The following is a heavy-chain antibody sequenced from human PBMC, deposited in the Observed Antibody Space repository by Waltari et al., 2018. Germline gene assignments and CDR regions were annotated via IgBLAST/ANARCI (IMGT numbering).Heavy chain of an antibody. CDR3: AKPTYSSSAPLDY. Sequence: QVQLVESGGGVGQPGGSLRLSCAASGFTFSSYGMHWVRQAPGKGREGVAVIRYDGSKKYEADSGKGRFTISRDNSKDKLYLQMNSRRAEDTAVYYCAKPTYSSSAPLDYWGQGTLVTVSS. D-gene: IGHD6-6*01. J-gene: IGHJ4*02. CDR2: IRYDGSKK. V-gene: IGHV3-30*02. CDR1: GFTFSSYG.